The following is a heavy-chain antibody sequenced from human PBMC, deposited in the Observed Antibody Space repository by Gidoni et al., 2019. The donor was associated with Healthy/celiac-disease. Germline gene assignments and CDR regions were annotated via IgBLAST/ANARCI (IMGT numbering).Heavy chain of an antibody. J-gene: IGHJ4*02. V-gene: IGHV4-31*02. CDR3: ARVPRLLRRWLQYFDS. D-gene: IGHD5-18*01. CDR2: IYYSGST. Sequence: QHPGKGLEWIGYIYYSGSTYYTPSLKSRVTISVDTSKNQFSLKLSSVTAADTAVYYWARVPRLLRRWLQYFDSWGQGTLVTVSS.